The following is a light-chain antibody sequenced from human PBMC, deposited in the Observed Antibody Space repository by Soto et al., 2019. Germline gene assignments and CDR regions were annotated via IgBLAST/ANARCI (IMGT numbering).Light chain of an antibody. CDR2: EAT. J-gene: IGLJ1*01. V-gene: IGLV2-14*01. Sequence: QSALTQPASVSGSPGQSITISCAGTRSDNSASNSVSWYQHLPGRSPTLIIYEATNRPSGVSERFSGSKAGDTASLTISGLQADDEAEYFCISYKTDDTFVFGSGTKLTVL. CDR3: ISYKTDDTFV. CDR1: RSDNSASNS.